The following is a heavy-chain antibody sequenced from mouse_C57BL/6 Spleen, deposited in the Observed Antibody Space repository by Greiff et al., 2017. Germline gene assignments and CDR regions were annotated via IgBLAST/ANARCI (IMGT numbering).Heavy chain of an antibody. CDR2: IHPNSGST. J-gene: IGHJ4*01. Sequence: VKLQQPGAELVKPGASVKLSCKASGYTFTSYWMHWVKQRPGQGLEWIGMIHPNSGSTNYNEKFKSKATLTVDKSSSTAYMQLSSLTSEDSAVYYCATRDYYGSSPYAMDYWGQGTSVTVSS. D-gene: IGHD1-1*01. CDR3: ATRDYYGSSPYAMDY. CDR1: GYTFTSYW. V-gene: IGHV1-64*01.